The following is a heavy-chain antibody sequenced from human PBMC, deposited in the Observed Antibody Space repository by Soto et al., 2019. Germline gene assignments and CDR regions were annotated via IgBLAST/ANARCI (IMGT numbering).Heavy chain of an antibody. Sequence: PSETLSLTCTVPGGSISSGDYYWSWIRQPPGKGLEWIGYIYYSGSTYYNPSLKSRVTISVDTSKNQFSLKLSSVTAADTAVYYCARVGVGYCISTSCYAGRWFDPWGQGTLVTVSS. CDR2: IYYSGST. D-gene: IGHD2-2*01. CDR3: ARVGVGYCISTSCYAGRWFDP. V-gene: IGHV4-30-4*01. J-gene: IGHJ5*02. CDR1: GGSISSGDYY.